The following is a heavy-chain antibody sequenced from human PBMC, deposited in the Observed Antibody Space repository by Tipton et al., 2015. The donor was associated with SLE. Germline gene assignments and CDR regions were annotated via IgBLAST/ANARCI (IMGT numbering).Heavy chain of an antibody. J-gene: IGHJ3*01. V-gene: IGHV3-33*01. CDR1: RFTFSSYG. CDR3: TRVESTSWAFDV. CDR2: IRYDGSNK. D-gene: IGHD2/OR15-2a*01. Sequence: SLRLSCATSRFTFSSYGMHWVRQAPGKGLEWLAFIRYDGSNKYYADSVKGRFTISRDNAKSTLYLQTNSLRAEDTAVYYCTRVESTSWAFDVWGQGTIVTVSS.